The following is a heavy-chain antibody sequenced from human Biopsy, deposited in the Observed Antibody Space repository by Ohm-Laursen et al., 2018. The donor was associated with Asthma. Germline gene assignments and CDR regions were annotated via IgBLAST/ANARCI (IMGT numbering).Heavy chain of an antibody. V-gene: IGHV1-18*01. D-gene: IGHD3-10*01. Sequence: ASVKVSCKVSGYTFNSAGITWVRQAPGQGLEWVGWISVYNGNTKVAQKLQDRVTMITDTSTSTAYMELRSLRSDDTAVYFCARAVDYSHYYGIDVWGQGTTVTVS. CDR2: ISVYNGNT. CDR3: ARAVDYSHYYGIDV. J-gene: IGHJ6*02. CDR1: GYTFNSAG.